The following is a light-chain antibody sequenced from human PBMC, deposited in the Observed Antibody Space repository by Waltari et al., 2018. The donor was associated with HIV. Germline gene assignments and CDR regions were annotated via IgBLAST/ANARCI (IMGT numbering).Light chain of an antibody. V-gene: IGLV1-47*01. CDR3: CSYADTYFVL. J-gene: IGLJ2*01. Sequence: QSVLTQPPSASGTPGQRVTISCSGSSSHIGSNYVYWYQQLPGTAPKLLIYRNKQLPAGVPDRFSGSKSGNTASLTISGLQAEDEADYYCCSYADTYFVLFGGRTKLTVL. CDR1: SSHIGSNY. CDR2: RNK.